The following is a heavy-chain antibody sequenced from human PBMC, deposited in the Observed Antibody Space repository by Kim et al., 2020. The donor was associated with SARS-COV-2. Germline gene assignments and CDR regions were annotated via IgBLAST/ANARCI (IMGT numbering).Heavy chain of an antibody. CDR3: ARGRGVDY. CDR1: GFTFGGNW. V-gene: IGHV3-7*04. CDR2: INEDGSQK. J-gene: IGHJ4*02. Sequence: GSLRLSCAASGFTFGGNWMTWVRQVAGKGLEWVACINEDGSQKYYVDSAKGRFTISRDNAKNSVYLQMNSLRGEDTAVYYCARGRGVDYWGQGTLVTVSP.